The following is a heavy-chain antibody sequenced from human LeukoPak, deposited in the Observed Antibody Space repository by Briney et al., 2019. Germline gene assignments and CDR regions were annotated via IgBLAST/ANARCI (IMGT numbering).Heavy chain of an antibody. CDR1: GGSISSSSYY. Sequence: SETLSLTCTVSGGSISSSSYYWGWIRQPPGKGLEWIESIYYSGSTYYNPSLKSRVTISVDTSKNQFSLKLSSVTAADTAVYYCARHVQAYGDSTAYFDLWGRGTLVTVSS. CDR3: ARHVQAYGDSTAYFDL. D-gene: IGHD4-17*01. J-gene: IGHJ2*01. V-gene: IGHV4-39*01. CDR2: IYYSGST.